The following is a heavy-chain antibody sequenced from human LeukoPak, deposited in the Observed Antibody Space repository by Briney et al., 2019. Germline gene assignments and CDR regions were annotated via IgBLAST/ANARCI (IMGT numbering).Heavy chain of an antibody. Sequence: GASVKVSRKASGYTFTSYDINSVRQATGQGLEWMGWMNPNSGNTGYAQKLQGRVTMTTDTSTSTAYMELRSLRSDDTAVYYCARGAGWAYNWFDPWGQGTLVTVSS. V-gene: IGHV1-8*01. CDR1: GYTFTSYD. J-gene: IGHJ5*02. D-gene: IGHD6-19*01. CDR3: ARGAGWAYNWFDP. CDR2: MNPNSGNT.